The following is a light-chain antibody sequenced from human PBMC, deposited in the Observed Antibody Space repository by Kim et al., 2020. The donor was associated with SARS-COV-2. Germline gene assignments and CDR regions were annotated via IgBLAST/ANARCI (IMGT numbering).Light chain of an antibody. CDR2: DAS. J-gene: IGKJ1*01. Sequence: EIVMTQSPATLSVSPGERATLSCRASQNNGKKLAWYQQKHGQAPRLLIYDASTRATGIPARFSGSESGTEFTLTISSLQSEDFAVYYCQQYNNWPPWTLGQGTKVDIK. CDR1: QNNGKK. V-gene: IGKV3-15*01. CDR3: QQYNNWPPWT.